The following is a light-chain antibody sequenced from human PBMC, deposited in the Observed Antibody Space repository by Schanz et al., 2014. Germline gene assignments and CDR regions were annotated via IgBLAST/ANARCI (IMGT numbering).Light chain of an antibody. J-gene: IGKJ3*01. Sequence: IQLTQSPSSLSASVRDRVTITCRASQDISSYLGWYQQKPGKAPKLLIYATSTLQTGVPSRFSGSGFGTDFTLTINSLQPEDFATYCCQHPGGLPFTFGPGTKVDMK. V-gene: IGKV1-9*01. CDR2: ATS. CDR3: QHPGGLPFT. CDR1: QDISSY.